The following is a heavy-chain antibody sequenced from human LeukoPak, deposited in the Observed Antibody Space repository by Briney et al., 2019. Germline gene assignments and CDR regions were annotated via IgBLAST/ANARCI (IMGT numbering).Heavy chain of an antibody. V-gene: IGHV3-13*01. Sequence: GGSLRLSCAASGFTFSSYDMHWVRHATGKGLEWVSAIGTAGDTYYPGSVKGRFTISRENAKNSLYLQMNSLRAGDTAVYYCARGSCSSTSCYGGPYYYYGMDVWGQGTTVTVSS. CDR3: ARGSCSSTSCYGGPYYYYGMDV. J-gene: IGHJ6*02. CDR2: IGTAGDT. D-gene: IGHD2-2*01. CDR1: GFTFSSYD.